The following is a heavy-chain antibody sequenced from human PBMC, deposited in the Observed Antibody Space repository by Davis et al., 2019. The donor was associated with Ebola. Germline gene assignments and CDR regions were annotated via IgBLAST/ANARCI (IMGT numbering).Heavy chain of an antibody. CDR1: GFNFDEYV. Sequence: PGGSLRLSCAASGFNFDEYVMAWVRQAPGKGLEWVSGINWNSDYIRYADSVKGRFTISRDNAKNSLYLEMSSLRPEDTALYYCAGAPVPVTGIWRAFEYWGRGTLVTVSS. CDR3: AGAPVPVTGIWRAFEY. CDR2: INWNSDYI. V-gene: IGHV3-9*01. D-gene: IGHD2-2*01. J-gene: IGHJ4*02.